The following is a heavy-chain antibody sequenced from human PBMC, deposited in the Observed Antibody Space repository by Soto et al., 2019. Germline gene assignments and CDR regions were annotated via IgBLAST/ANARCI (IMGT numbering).Heavy chain of an antibody. Sequence: EVQLVESGGGLVQPGGSLRLSCAASGFTFSNYWMYWVRQAPGKGLEWVSRINSDGSVSSHADSVKGRFTISRDNVKNTRYLHEDSLRAEDTAVYYCARADCVGGTCYSLAGSFYYYMDVWGKGTTVTVFS. CDR3: ARADCVGGTCYSLAGSFYYYMDV. D-gene: IGHD2-15*01. CDR1: GFTFSNYW. J-gene: IGHJ6*03. CDR2: INSDGSVS. V-gene: IGHV3-74*02.